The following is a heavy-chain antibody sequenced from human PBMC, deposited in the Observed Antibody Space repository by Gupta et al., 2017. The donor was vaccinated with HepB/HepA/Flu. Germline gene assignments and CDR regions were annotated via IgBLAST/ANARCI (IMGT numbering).Heavy chain of an antibody. J-gene: IGHJ6*02. D-gene: IGHD1-1*01. CDR2: TRNKANSYTT. CDR3: ARVDGTTLNGMDV. CDR1: GFTFSDHY. Sequence: EVQLVESGGGLVQPGGSLRLSCAASGFTFSDHYMDWVRQAPGKGLEWIGRTRNKANSYTTEYAASVKGRSIISRDNSRSSLYLQMTSLKTEDTAVYYCARVDGTTLNGMDVWGQGTTVTVSS. V-gene: IGHV3-72*01.